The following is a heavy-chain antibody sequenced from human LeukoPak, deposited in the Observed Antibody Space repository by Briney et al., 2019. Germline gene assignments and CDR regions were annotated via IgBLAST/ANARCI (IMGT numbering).Heavy chain of an antibody. Sequence: RGESLKISCQASGFNFPSFWISWVRQMPGEGLQWMGIIYPDDSDIRYSPSFQGQVTISADKSIITAYLQWSSLKASDTAMYYCARHGRGSRSPNAFDIWGQGTMVSVSS. V-gene: IGHV5-51*01. CDR2: IYPDDSDI. D-gene: IGHD3-10*01. CDR3: ARHGRGSRSPNAFDI. J-gene: IGHJ3*02. CDR1: GFNFPSFW.